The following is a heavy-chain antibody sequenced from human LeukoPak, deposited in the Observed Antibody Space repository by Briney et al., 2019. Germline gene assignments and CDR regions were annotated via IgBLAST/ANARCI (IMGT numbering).Heavy chain of an antibody. CDR1: RFTLSNYA. D-gene: IGHD3-3*01. Sequence: GSLLLSCAASRFTLSNYAISSVPQTPGKGLEWVGAFSGSGGSTYYAVSVKGWFSISRENSKNMLYLEMNSLSAEDRAVYYCAKDRVVIPDYWGQGTLVTVSS. V-gene: IGHV3-23*01. J-gene: IGHJ4*02. CDR2: FSGSGGST. CDR3: AKDRVVIPDY.